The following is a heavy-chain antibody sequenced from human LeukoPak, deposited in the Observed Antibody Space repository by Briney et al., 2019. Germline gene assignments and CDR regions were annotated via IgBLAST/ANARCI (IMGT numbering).Heavy chain of an antibody. J-gene: IGHJ3*02. Sequence: RAGGSLRLSCAASGFTVSSNYMSWVRQAPGKGLEWISVIYSGGTTYYADSVKGRFTISRDNSNNTLYLQMHSLRAEDTAVYYCARGPVTKFEIWGQGTILTVSS. CDR1: GFTVSSNY. CDR3: ARGPVTKFEI. D-gene: IGHD4-17*01. V-gene: IGHV3-53*01. CDR2: IYSGGTT.